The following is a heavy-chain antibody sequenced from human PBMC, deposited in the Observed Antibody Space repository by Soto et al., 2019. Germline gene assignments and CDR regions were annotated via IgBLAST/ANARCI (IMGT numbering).Heavy chain of an antibody. D-gene: IGHD3-22*01. V-gene: IGHV3-23*01. Sequence: EVQLLESGGGLVQPGGSLRLSCAASGFTFNNYAMGWVRQAPGKGLEWVSAITDSGDDTYYIDSVKGRFTISRDDAKSSLHLNMNRPRAEATAIYYFTKLGYSSGSPLYSLDSGGQGPLVTVSS. CDR1: GFTFNNYA. CDR2: ITDSGDDT. CDR3: TKLGYSSGSPLYSLDS. J-gene: IGHJ4*02.